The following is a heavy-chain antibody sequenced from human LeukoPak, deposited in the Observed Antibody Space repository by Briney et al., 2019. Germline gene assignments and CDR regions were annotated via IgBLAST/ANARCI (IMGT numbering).Heavy chain of an antibody. CDR2: ISGSGGST. D-gene: IGHD4-11*01. J-gene: IGHJ4*02. Sequence: PGGSLRLSCAASGFTFSSYAMSWVRQAPGKGLEWVSAISGSGGSTYYADSVKGRFTISRDNSKNTLHLQMNSLRAEDTAVYYCSTLTSRGLSDSWGQGTLVTVSS. CDR1: GFTFSSYA. V-gene: IGHV3-23*01. CDR3: STLTSRGLSDS.